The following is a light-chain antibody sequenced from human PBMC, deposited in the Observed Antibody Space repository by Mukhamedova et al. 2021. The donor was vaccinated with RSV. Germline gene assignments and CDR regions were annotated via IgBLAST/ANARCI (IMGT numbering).Light chain of an antibody. CDR2: EVN. CDR3: CSYAPPSHYV. V-gene: IGLV2-23*02. J-gene: IGLJ1*01. Sequence: WYQQHPGSDPKLIIFEVNERPSGVSDRFSGSKSGNTASLTISALRAEDEADYYCCSYAPPSHYVFGTGTKVTVV.